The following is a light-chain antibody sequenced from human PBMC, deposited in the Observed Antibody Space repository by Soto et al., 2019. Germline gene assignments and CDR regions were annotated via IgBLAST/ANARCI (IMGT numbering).Light chain of an antibody. CDR2: DAS. CDR3: QHYSSSPPAIT. CDR1: QSVSSY. Sequence: EIVLTQSPATLCLSPGERPTLSGRSSQSVSSYLAWYQQKPGQAPRLLFYDASNRATGIPDRFSGGGSGKDFTLNISRLGPEDFAVYYCQHYSSSPPAITVGQGTRLEIK. J-gene: IGKJ5*01. V-gene: IGKV3-20*01.